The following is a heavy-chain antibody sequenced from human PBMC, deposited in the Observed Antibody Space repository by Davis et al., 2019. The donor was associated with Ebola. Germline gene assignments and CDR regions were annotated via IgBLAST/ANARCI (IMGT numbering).Heavy chain of an antibody. CDR2: ISSSSSYT. D-gene: IGHD2-2*01. J-gene: IGHJ4*02. CDR1: GFTFSDYY. CDR3: ARDVRDIVVVPAATHLDY. Sequence: PGGSLRLSCAASGFTFSDYYMSWIRQAPGKGLEWVSYISSSSSYTNYADSVKGRFTISRDNAKNSLYLQMNSLRAEDTAVYYCARDVRDIVVVPAATHLDYWGQGTLVTVSS. V-gene: IGHV3-11*06.